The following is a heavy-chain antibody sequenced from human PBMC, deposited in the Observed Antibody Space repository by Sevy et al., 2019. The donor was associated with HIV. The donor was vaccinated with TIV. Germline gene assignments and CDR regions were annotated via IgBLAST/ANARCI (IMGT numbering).Heavy chain of an antibody. V-gene: IGHV5-51*01. J-gene: IGHJ4*02. Sequence: GESLKISCKGSGYSFTSYWIGWVRQMPGKGLEWMGIIYPGDSDTRYSPSFQGQVTISADKSISTAYLQWSSLKASDPALSYRARPTGGWYDYFDYWGQGTLVTVSS. D-gene: IGHD6-19*01. CDR3: ARPTGGWYDYFDY. CDR1: GYSFTSYW. CDR2: IYPGDSDT.